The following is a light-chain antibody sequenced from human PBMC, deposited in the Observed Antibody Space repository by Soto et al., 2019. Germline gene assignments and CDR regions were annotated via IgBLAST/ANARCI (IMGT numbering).Light chain of an antibody. CDR2: DVT. CDR1: SSDVGDYKY. J-gene: IGLJ3*02. CDR3: CSYAGRRV. V-gene: IGLV2-11*01. Sequence: QSVLTQPRSVSGSPGQSVTISCTGTSSDVGDYKYVSWYQHHPGKAPKLMIFDVTERPSGVPDRFSGSKSGNTASLTISGLQAEDEADYYCCSYAGRRVFGGGTKVTVL.